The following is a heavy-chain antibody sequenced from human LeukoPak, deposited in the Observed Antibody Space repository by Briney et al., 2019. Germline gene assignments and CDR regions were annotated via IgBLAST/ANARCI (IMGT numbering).Heavy chain of an antibody. CDR3: ARAGSMFGVVVFDY. D-gene: IGHD3-3*01. J-gene: IGHJ4*02. CDR1: GGSISSYY. V-gene: IGHV4-59*01. Sequence: KPSETLSLTCTVSGGSISSYYWSWIRQPPGKGLEWIGYIYYSGSTDYNPSLKSRVTISVDTYKNQFSLKLSSVTAADTAVYYCARAGSMFGVVVFDYWGQGTLVTVSS. CDR2: IYYSGST.